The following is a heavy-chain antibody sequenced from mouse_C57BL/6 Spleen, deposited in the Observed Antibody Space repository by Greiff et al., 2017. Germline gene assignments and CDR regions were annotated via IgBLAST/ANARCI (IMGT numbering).Heavy chain of an antibody. J-gene: IGHJ4*01. V-gene: IGHV1-80*01. CDR3: ADSNPYAMDN. Sequence: VQLQQSGAELVKPGASVKISCKASGYAFSSSWMNWVKQRPGKGLEWIGQIYPGDGDPNYNGKFTGKATLTADKSSSTAYMQLSSLTSEDAAVYFCADSNPYAMDNWGQGTSVTVSS. CDR1: GYAFSSSW. D-gene: IGHD2-5*01. CDR2: IYPGDGDP.